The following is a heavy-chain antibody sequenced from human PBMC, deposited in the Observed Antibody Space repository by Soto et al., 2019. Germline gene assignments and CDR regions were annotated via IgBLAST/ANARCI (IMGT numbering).Heavy chain of an antibody. Sequence: QVQLVESGGGVVQPGRSLRLSCAASGFNFSSYAMHWVRQAPGKGLEWVAVISYDGSNKYYADSVKGRFTISRDNSKNTLYLQMNSLRAEDTAVYYCARDGNSGSYFWFDPRGQGTLVTVSS. CDR3: ARDGNSGSYFWFDP. J-gene: IGHJ5*02. D-gene: IGHD1-26*01. CDR1: GFNFSSYA. V-gene: IGHV3-30-3*01. CDR2: ISYDGSNK.